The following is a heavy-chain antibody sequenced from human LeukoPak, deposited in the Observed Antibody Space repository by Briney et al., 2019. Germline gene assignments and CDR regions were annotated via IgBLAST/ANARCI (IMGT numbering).Heavy chain of an antibody. CDR1: GVSISSSER. CDR3: GKTDIYFNPIDY. Sequence: SETLSLTCAVSGVSISSSERWIWVRQPPGQGLEWIGEIHRDGRTRYNPSLKSRVTMSIDYSKNQFSLKVSSVTAADTAIYYCGKTDIYFNPIDYWGPGSLVTVSS. J-gene: IGHJ4*02. D-gene: IGHD3-9*01. CDR2: IHRDGRT. V-gene: IGHV4-4*02.